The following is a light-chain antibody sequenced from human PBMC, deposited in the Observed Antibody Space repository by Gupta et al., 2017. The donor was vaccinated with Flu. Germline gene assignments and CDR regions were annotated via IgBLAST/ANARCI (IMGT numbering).Light chain of an antibody. CDR2: AAS. CDR3: QKYNSDPPWT. V-gene: IGKV1-27*01. Sequence: DIQMTQSPSSLSASVGDRVTITCRASQGISNYLAWYQQKPGKGPKLLIYAASTLQSGVPSRFSGSGYGTDFTLTISSRQPEDVATYYCQKYNSDPPWTFGQGTKVEI. CDR1: QGISNY. J-gene: IGKJ1*01.